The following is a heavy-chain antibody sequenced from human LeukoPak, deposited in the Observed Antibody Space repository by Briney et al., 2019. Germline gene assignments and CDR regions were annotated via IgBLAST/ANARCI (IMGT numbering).Heavy chain of an antibody. D-gene: IGHD3-3*01. J-gene: IGHJ4*02. CDR3: TRVRGLEWLPIDF. CDR2: IHHSGST. V-gene: IGHV4-59*01. Sequence: SETLSLTCTVSGGSISSYYWSWIRQPPGKRLEWIWYIHHSGSTNYNPSLKSRVTISIDTSKNPFSLNLSSVTAADTAVYYCTRVRGLEWLPIDFWGQGILVTVSS. CDR1: GGSISSYY.